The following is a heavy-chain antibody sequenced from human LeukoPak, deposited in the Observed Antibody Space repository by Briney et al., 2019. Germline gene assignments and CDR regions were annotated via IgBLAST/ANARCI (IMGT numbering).Heavy chain of an antibody. CDR3: ARNGGVPAAVYYYYYYMDV. CDR1: GYTFTGYY. D-gene: IGHD2-2*01. Sequence: ASVKVSCKASGYTFTGYYMHWVRQAPGQGLEWMGWINPNSGGTNYAQKFQGRVTMTRDTSISTAYMELSRLRSDDTAVYYCARNGGVPAAVYYYYYYMDVWGKGTTVTVSS. V-gene: IGHV1-2*02. CDR2: INPNSGGT. J-gene: IGHJ6*03.